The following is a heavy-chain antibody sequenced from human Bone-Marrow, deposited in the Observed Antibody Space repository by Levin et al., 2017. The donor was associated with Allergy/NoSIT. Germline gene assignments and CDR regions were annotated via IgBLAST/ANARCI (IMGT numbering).Heavy chain of an antibody. J-gene: IGHJ4*02. CDR3: AKTVLEYSLMNPPDS. D-gene: IGHD2/OR15-2a*01. CDR2: ISNSGDST. Sequence: GGSLRLSCAASGFTFSRYAMNWVRQAPGKGLEWVSTISNSGDSTFYADSVEGRFSISRDNSKNTLFLQMISLRGEDTAVYYCAKTVLEYSLMNPPDSWGQGTPVIVSS. V-gene: IGHV3-23*01. CDR1: GFTFSRYA.